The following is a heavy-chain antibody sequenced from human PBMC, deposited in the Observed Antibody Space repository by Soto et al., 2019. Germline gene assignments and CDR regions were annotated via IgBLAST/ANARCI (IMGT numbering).Heavy chain of an antibody. V-gene: IGHV2-5*01. J-gene: IGHJ4*02. CDR3: AHRGGPESGYSYDPPFDY. CDR2: IYWNDDK. CDR1: GFSLSTSGVG. Sequence: SGPTLVKPTQTLTLTCTFSGFSLSTSGVGVGWIRQPPGKALEWLALIYWNDDKRYSPSLKSRLTITKDTSKNQVVLTMTNMDPVDTATYYCAHRGGPESGYSYDPPFDYWGQGTLVTVSS. D-gene: IGHD5-18*01.